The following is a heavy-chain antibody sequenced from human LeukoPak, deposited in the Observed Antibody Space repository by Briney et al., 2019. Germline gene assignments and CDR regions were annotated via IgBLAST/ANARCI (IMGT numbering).Heavy chain of an antibody. CDR3: AREDSSSWDTPGVSGY. Sequence: GSLRLSCATSGFTVSSNYMSWVRQAPGKGLEWIGEINHSGSTNYNPSLKSRVTISVDTSKNQFSLKLSSVTAADTAVYYCAREDSSSWDTPGVSGYWGQGTLVTVSS. V-gene: IGHV4-34*01. CDR1: GFTVSSNY. CDR2: INHSGST. D-gene: IGHD6-13*01. J-gene: IGHJ4*02.